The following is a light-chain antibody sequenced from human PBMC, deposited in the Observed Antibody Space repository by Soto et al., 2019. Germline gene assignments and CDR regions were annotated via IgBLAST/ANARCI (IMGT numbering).Light chain of an antibody. CDR2: DVS. CDR1: SSDVGGYNY. Sequence: QSALTQPASVSGCPGQSITISCTGTSSDVGGYNYVSWYQQHPGKAPKLMICDVSNRPSGVSNRFSGSKSGNTASLTISGLQTEDEADYYCSSFTTSSTVVFGGGTKLTVL. J-gene: IGLJ2*01. V-gene: IGLV2-14*03. CDR3: SSFTTSSTVV.